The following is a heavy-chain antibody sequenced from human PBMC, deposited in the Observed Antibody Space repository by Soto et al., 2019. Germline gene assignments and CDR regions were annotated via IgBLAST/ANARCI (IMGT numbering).Heavy chain of an antibody. CDR2: ISYDGSNK. J-gene: IGHJ4*02. CDR1: GFTFSSYG. D-gene: IGHD6-19*01. V-gene: IGHV3-30*18. Sequence: QVQLVESGGGVVQPGRSLRLSCAASGFTFSSYGMQWVRQAPGKGLEWVAVISYDGSNKYYADSVKGRFTISRDNSKNTLYLQMNSLRADDTAVYYCAKAYSSGWYWGQGTLVTVSS. CDR3: AKAYSSGWY.